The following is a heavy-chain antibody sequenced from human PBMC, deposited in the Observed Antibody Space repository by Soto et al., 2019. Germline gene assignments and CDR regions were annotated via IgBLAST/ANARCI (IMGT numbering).Heavy chain of an antibody. CDR2: IIPILGIA. CDR1: GGTFSSYT. V-gene: IGHV1-69*02. CDR3: AGELVVAATRCCWFDP. D-gene: IGHD2-15*01. Sequence: QVQLVQSGAEVKKPGSSVKVSCKASGGTFSSYTISWVRQAPGQGLEWMGRIIPILGIANYAQKFQGRVTITADKSTSKAYMELSSLRSEDTAVYYCAGELVVAATRCCWFDPWGQGTLVTVSS. J-gene: IGHJ5*02.